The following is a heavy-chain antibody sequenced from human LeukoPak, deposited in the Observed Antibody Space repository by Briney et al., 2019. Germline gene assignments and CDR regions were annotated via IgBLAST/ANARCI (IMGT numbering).Heavy chain of an antibody. CDR1: GYTFTGYY. CDR3: ARDKWEPRYAFDI. D-gene: IGHD1-26*01. J-gene: IGHJ3*02. V-gene: IGHV1-2*02. Sequence: ASVKVSCKASGYTFTGYYMHWVRQAPGQGLEWMGWINPNSGGTNYAQKFKGRVTMTRDTSISTAYMELSRLRSEDTAVYYCARDKWEPRYAFDIWGQGTMVTVSS. CDR2: INPNSGGT.